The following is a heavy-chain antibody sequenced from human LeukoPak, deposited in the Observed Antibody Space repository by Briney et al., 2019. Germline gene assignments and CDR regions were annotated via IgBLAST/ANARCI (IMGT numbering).Heavy chain of an antibody. CDR3: ARAPLYYYDSSGYYHFDP. CDR1: GFTFSSYS. D-gene: IGHD3-22*01. V-gene: IGHV3-21*01. J-gene: IGHJ5*02. CDR2: ISSSSSYI. Sequence: PGGSLRLSCAASGFTFSSYSMNWVRQAPGKGLEWVSSISSSSSYIYYADSVKGRFTISRDNAKNSLYLQMSSLRAEDTAVYYCARAPLYYYDSSGYYHFDPWGQGTLVTVSS.